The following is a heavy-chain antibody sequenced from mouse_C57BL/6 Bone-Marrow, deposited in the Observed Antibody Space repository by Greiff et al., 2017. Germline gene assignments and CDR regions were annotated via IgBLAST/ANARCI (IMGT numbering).Heavy chain of an antibody. CDR3: ASGHYFDY. CDR1: GYTFTSYW. J-gene: IGHJ2*01. V-gene: IGHV1-61*01. Sequence: VQLQQPGAELVRPGSSVKLSCKASGYTFTSYWMDWVKQRPGQGLEWIGNIYPSDSETHYNQKFKDKATLTVDKSSSTAYMQLSSLTSEDSAVYCCASGHYFDYWGQGTTLTVSS. CDR2: IYPSDSET.